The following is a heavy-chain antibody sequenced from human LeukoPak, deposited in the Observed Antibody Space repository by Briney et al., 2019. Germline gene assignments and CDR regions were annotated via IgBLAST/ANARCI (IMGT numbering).Heavy chain of an antibody. CDR2: IYYSGST. V-gene: IGHV4-31*03. J-gene: IGHJ3*02. CDR1: GGSISSGGYY. D-gene: IGHD3-16*02. CDR3: ARDRRDDYVWGSYRSVVPHPRRLDAFDI. Sequence: PSETLSLTCTVSGGSISSGGYYWSWIRQHPGKGLEWIGYIYYSGSTYYNPSLKSRVTISVDTSKNQFSLKLSSVTAADTAVYYCARDRRDDYVWGSYRSVVPHPRRLDAFDIWGQGTMVTVSS.